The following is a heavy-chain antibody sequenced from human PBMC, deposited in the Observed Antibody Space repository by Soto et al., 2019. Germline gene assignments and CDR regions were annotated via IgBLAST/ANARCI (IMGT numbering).Heavy chain of an antibody. Sequence: QVQLQESGPGLVKPSETLSLTCSVSGGSVSNASFYWTWIRQAPGTGLEYIGYIFYTGVTNYNPSLSGRVTISLDTSKNHFSLKLNSMTAADTAVYYCVRVLDSSWYADLWGRGTLVTVSS. J-gene: IGHJ2*01. CDR2: IFYTGVT. CDR1: GGSVSNASFY. CDR3: VRVLDSSWYADL. V-gene: IGHV4-61*03. D-gene: IGHD3-22*01.